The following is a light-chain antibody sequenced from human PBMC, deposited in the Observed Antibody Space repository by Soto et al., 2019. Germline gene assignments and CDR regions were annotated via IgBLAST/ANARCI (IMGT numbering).Light chain of an antibody. CDR1: QSVLYSSNNRNY. CDR2: WAS. CDR3: QQCYNTPYT. V-gene: IGKV4-1*01. J-gene: IGKJ2*01. Sequence: DIVMTQSPDSLAVSLGERATINCKSSQSVLYSSNNRNYLAWYQQKPGQPPKLLIYWASTRESGVPDRFSGSGSWTDFTLTISSLQAEDVAVYYCQQCYNTPYTFGQGTKLEIK.